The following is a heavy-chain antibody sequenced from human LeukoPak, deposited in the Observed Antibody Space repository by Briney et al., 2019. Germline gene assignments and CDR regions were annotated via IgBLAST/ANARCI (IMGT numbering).Heavy chain of an antibody. D-gene: IGHD3-10*01. J-gene: IGHJ2*01. CDR1: GFTFSTYA. Sequence: PGGSLRLSCAASGFTFSTYAMSWLRQAPGKGLEWVSAISASGGSTYYADSVKGRFTFSRDNSKNTLYLQMNSLRADDTALHYCAREASSYWYFDLWGRGTLVAVSS. V-gene: IGHV3-23*01. CDR3: AREASSYWYFDL. CDR2: ISASGGST.